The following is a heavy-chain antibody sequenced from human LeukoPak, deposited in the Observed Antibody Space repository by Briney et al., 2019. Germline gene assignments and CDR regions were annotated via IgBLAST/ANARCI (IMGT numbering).Heavy chain of an antibody. V-gene: IGHV3-23*01. J-gene: IGHJ4*02. Sequence: PGGSLRLSCAASGFTFSSYAMSWVRQAPGKGLEWVSSIPASGGSTYYADSVKGRFTISGDNSKNGLYLQMNSLRAEDTAVYYCAKESSGGWYFDYWGQGTLVTVSP. D-gene: IGHD6-19*01. CDR1: GFTFSSYA. CDR2: IPASGGST. CDR3: AKESSGGWYFDY.